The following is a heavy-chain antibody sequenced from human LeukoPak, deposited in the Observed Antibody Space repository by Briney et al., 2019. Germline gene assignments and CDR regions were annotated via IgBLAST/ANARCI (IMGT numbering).Heavy chain of an antibody. V-gene: IGHV4-30-4*01. J-gene: IGHJ6*03. CDR2: IYYSGST. CDR3: ARVGDLTHYYYYMDV. D-gene: IGHD3-16*01. Sequence: PSETLSLTCTVSGGSISSGDYYWSWIRQPPGKGLEWIGYIYYSGSTYYNPSLKSRVTISVDTSKNQFSLKLSSVTAADTAVYYCARVGDLTHYYYYMDVWGKGTTVTVSS. CDR1: GGSISSGDYY.